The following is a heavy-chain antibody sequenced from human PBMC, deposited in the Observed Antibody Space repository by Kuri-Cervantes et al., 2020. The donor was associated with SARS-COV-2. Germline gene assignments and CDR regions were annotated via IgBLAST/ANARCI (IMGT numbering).Heavy chain of an antibody. CDR1: GYTFTSYG. Sequence: ASVKVSCKAAGYTFTSYGISWVRQAPGQGLEWMGWISAYSGYTNYAQRFQDRVTLTTDTTTSTAYMELRGLTSDDTAVYYCAREGTSGPYFDFWGQGTLVTVSS. CDR2: ISAYSGYT. J-gene: IGHJ4*02. CDR3: AREGTSGPYFDF. D-gene: IGHD1-1*01. V-gene: IGHV1-18*04.